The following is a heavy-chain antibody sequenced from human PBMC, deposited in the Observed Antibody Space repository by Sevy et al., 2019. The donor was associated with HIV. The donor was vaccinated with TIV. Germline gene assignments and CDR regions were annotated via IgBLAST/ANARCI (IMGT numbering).Heavy chain of an antibody. CDR2: ISYDGSNK. D-gene: IGHD6-19*01. CDR3: ARGGWEAVACIVDY. Sequence: GGSLRLSCAASEFTFSSYAMHWVRQAPGKGLEWVAVISYDGSNKYYAGSVKGRFTISRDNSKNTLYLQMNSLRAEDTAVYYCARGGWEAVACIVDYWGRGTLVTVSS. V-gene: IGHV3-30-3*01. CDR1: EFTFSSYA. J-gene: IGHJ4*02.